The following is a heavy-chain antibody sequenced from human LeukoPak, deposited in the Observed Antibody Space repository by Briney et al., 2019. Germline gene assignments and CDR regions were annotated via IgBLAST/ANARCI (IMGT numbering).Heavy chain of an antibody. D-gene: IGHD6-6*01. CDR3: VSLGYSSSSVRY. V-gene: IGHV3-30*04. CDR1: GFTFSSYV. CDR2: ISYDGGNK. J-gene: IGHJ4*02. Sequence: GGSLRLSCAASGFTFSSYVMHWVRQAPGKGLEWVAIISYDGGNKYYADSVKGRFTISRDNSKNALYLQMNSLRAEDTAVYFCVSLGYSSSSVRYWGQGTLVTVSS.